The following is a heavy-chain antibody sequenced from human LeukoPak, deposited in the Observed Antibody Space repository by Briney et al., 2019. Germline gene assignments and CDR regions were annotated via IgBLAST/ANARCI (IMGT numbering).Heavy chain of an antibody. CDR2: INPNSGGT. CDR3: ARDRMVRGVGVFDY. J-gene: IGHJ4*02. Sequence: ASVKVSCKASGYTFTGYYMHWLRQAPGQGLELIGWINPNSGGTNYAQKFQGRVTMTRDTSISTAYMELSRLRSDDTAVYYCARDRMVRGVGVFDYWGQGTQVTVS. V-gene: IGHV1-2*02. D-gene: IGHD3-10*01. CDR1: GYTFTGYY.